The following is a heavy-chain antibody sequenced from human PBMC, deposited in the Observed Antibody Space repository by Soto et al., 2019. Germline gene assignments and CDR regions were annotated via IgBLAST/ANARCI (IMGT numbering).Heavy chain of an antibody. CDR2: IFPTGNT. Sequence: SETLSLTCTVSSGSLSNYYWSWIRQPAGKGLEWIGRIFPTGNTDYNPSLRSRVTMSVDTSKNQFSLKLNSVTAADTAVYYCARGSLGPDYWGPGTLVTVSS. J-gene: IGHJ4*02. V-gene: IGHV4-4*07. CDR1: SGSLSNYY. D-gene: IGHD1-26*01. CDR3: ARGSLGPDY.